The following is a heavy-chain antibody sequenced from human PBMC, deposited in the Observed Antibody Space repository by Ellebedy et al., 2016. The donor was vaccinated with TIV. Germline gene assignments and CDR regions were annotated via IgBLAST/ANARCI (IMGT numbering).Heavy chain of an antibody. CDR1: GFTFSGYA. CDR3: AKDSGLSGWYFDY. J-gene: IGHJ4*02. V-gene: IGHV3-23*01. CDR2: ISDSGGAT. D-gene: IGHD6-19*01. Sequence: GESLKISCVASGFTFSGYAMSWVRQAPGKGLEWISVISDSGGATYYAAPLKGRFTTSRDNSNDMVYLQINSLRPDDTAVYYCAKDSGLSGWYFDYWGQGTLVTVSS.